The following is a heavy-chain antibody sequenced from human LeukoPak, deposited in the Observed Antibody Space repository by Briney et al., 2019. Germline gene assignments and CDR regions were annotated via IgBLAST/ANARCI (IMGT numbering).Heavy chain of an antibody. D-gene: IGHD6-13*01. Sequence: ASVKVSCKASGYTFSIYGINWVRQATGQGLEWMGWMNPNSGNTGYAQKFQGRVTMTRNTSISTAYMELSSLRSEDTAVYYCARGLLRGIAAAGTEFLRWFDPWGQGTLVTVSS. J-gene: IGHJ5*02. CDR1: GYTFSIYG. CDR2: MNPNSGNT. CDR3: ARGLLRGIAAAGTEFLRWFDP. V-gene: IGHV1-8*02.